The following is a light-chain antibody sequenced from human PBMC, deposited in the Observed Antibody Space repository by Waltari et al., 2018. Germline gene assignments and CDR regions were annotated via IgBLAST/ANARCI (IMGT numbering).Light chain of an antibody. J-gene: IGLJ3*02. V-gene: IGLV8-61*01. CDR2: KTN. Sequence: QTVVTQEPSLSVSPGGTVTLTCALSSGPFPSISYVSWYQQSPGQTPRTLVYKTNTRSNGVPDRFSGSILGSEAALTITGAQADDESNYYCLVYMGSGIWVFGGGTKLTV. CDR3: LVYMGSGIWV. CDR1: SGPFPSISY.